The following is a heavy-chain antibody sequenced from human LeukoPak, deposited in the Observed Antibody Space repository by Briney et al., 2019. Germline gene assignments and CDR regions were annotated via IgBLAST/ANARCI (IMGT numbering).Heavy chain of an antibody. CDR1: GFTFSSYW. CDR3: XXXXXXXXAFDI. CDR2: INSDGSST. V-gene: IGHV3-74*01. Sequence: GGSLRLSCAASGFTFSSYWMHWVRQAPGKGLVWVSRINSDGSSTSYADSVKGRFTISRDNAKNTLYLQMNSLRVEDTAVYYXXXXXXXXXAFDIWGQGTMVTVSS. J-gene: IGHJ3*02.